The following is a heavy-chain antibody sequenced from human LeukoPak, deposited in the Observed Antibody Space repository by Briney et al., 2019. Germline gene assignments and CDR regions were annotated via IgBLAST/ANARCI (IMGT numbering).Heavy chain of an antibody. CDR3: ASQTYFPGIFDY. D-gene: IGHD2/OR15-2a*01. Sequence: SETLSLTCTVSGGSISSSSYYWGWIRQPPGKGLEWIGSIYYSGSTYYNPSLKGRVTMSVDTSKNQFSLKLSSVTAADTAVYYCASQTYFPGIFDYWGQGTLVTVSS. V-gene: IGHV4-39*01. J-gene: IGHJ4*02. CDR1: GGSISSSSYY. CDR2: IYYSGST.